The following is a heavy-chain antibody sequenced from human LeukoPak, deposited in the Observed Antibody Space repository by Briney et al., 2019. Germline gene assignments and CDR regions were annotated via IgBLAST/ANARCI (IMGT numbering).Heavy chain of an antibody. CDR1: GFTFSSYS. CDR2: VSSSSSTI. J-gene: IGHJ4*02. D-gene: IGHD5-24*01. CDR3: ASPSEMATIPFDY. V-gene: IGHV3-48*01. Sequence: GGSLRLSCAASGFTFSSYSMNWVRQAPGKGLEWVSYVSSSSSTIYYADSVKGRFTISRDNAKNSLYLQMNSLRAEDTAVYYCASPSEMATIPFDYWGQGTLVTVSS.